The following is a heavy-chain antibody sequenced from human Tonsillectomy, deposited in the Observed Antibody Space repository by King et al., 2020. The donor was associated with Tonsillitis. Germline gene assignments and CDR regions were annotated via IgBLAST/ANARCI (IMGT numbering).Heavy chain of an antibody. D-gene: IGHD1-26*01. Sequence: VQLVESGGGVVQPGRSLRLSCAASGFTFRSYGMPWVRQAPGKGLEWVAGMSYDGSNKYYADSVKGRFTISRENSKTPLYLQMNSLRDEDTAVYYCAKDTLIYSGSSTVPIHYWGQGTLVTVSS. J-gene: IGHJ4*02. V-gene: IGHV3-30*18. CDR1: GFTFRSYG. CDR2: MSYDGSNK. CDR3: AKDTLIYSGSSTVPIHY.